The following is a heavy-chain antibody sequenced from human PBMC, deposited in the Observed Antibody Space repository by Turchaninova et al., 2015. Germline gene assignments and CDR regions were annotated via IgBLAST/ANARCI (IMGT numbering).Heavy chain of an antibody. Sequence: VQLVGSGGGCVQPGGALSVSWAASGFIFNIYEMNWFRQAPGKGLEWVSYISSSGSTIKYAESVKGRFTISRDNARNSLYLQMSSLRAEDTAVYYCAAERDYEGSFDIWGQGTMVTVSS. D-gene: IGHD4-17*01. CDR1: GFIFNIYE. J-gene: IGHJ3*02. CDR2: ISSSGSTI. CDR3: AAERDYEGSFDI. V-gene: IGHV3-48*03.